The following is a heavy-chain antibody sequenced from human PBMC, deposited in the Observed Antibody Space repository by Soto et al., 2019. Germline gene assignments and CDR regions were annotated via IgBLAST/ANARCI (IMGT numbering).Heavy chain of an antibody. V-gene: IGHV3-7*04. J-gene: IGHJ4*02. Sequence: EVQVVESGGGLVQPGGSLRLSCAASGFSFNTYWIHWVRQAPGKGLEWVANIKLDGSEEYYVDSVKDRFTISRDNAKNSVYLQMNSLRTEDTAVYYCARGSGWIFDYWGQGTLVTVSA. CDR3: ARGSGWIFDY. D-gene: IGHD6-19*01. CDR2: IKLDGSEE. CDR1: GFSFNTYW.